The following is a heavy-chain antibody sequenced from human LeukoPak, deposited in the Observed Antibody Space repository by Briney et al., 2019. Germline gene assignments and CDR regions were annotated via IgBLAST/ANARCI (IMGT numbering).Heavy chain of an antibody. V-gene: IGHV4-39*07. D-gene: IGHD6-13*01. Sequence: SETLSLTCTVSGGSISSRPYYWGWVRQPPGKGLEWIGTISYSGTTYYSPSLKSRVTISLDTSKNQFSLKLSSVTAADTAVYYCARGVIAAGGNDFDYWGQGTLVTVSS. J-gene: IGHJ4*02. CDR3: ARGVIAAGGNDFDY. CDR2: ISYSGTT. CDR1: GGSISSRPYY.